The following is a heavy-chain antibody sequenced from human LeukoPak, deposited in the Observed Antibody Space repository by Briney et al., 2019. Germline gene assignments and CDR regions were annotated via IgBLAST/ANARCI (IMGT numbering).Heavy chain of an antibody. CDR1: GFTFSSYA. Sequence: PGGSLRLSCAASGFTFSSYAMSWVRQAPGRGLEWVSAISGSGGSTYYADSVKGRFTISRDNSKNTLYLQMNSLRAEDTAVYYCAKDQGSSWMGNFDYWGQETLVTVSS. V-gene: IGHV3-23*01. D-gene: IGHD6-13*01. J-gene: IGHJ4*02. CDR2: ISGSGGST. CDR3: AKDQGSSWMGNFDY.